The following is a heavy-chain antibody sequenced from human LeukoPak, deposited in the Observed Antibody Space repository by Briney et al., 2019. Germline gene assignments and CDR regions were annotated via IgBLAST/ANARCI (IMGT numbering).Heavy chain of an antibody. D-gene: IGHD3-22*01. V-gene: IGHV3-23*01. J-gene: IGHJ4*02. Sequence: GGTLRLSCAASGFTFSTFGLSWVRQAPGKGLEWVSGTTGSGENTYYADSVKGRFTISRDNCKNTLYLQMNSMRAEDTAIYYCARDCEPYYYDSSGYCLDYWGQGTLVTVSS. CDR2: TTGSGENT. CDR3: ARDCEPYYYDSSGYCLDY. CDR1: GFTFSTFG.